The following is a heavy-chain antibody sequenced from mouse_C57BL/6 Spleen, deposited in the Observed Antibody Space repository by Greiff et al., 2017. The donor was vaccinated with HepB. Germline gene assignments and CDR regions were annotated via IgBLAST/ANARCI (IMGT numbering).Heavy chain of an antibody. CDR2: IDPSDSYT. Sequence: VQLQQPGAELVMPGASVKLSCKASGYTFTSYWMHWVKQRPGQGLEWIGEIDPSDSYTNYNQKFKGKSTLTVDKSSSTAYMQLSSLTSEDSAVYYCARSLHWYYFDYWGQGTTLTVSS. D-gene: IGHD4-1*01. J-gene: IGHJ2*01. V-gene: IGHV1-69*01. CDR3: ARSLHWYYFDY. CDR1: GYTFTSYW.